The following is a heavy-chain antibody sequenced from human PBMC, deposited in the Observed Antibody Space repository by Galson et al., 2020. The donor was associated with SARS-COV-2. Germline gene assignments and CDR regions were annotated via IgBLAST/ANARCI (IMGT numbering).Heavy chain of an antibody. D-gene: IGHD6-6*01. CDR2: IYTSGST. CDR3: ARSSIAARWLGMDV. CDR1: GGSISSGSYY. Sequence: SETLSLTCTVSGGSISSGSYYWSWIRQPAGKGLEWIGRIYTSGSTNYNPSLKSRVTISVDTSKNQFSLKLSSVTAADTAVYYCARSSIAARWLGMDVWGQGTTVTVSS. J-gene: IGHJ6*02. V-gene: IGHV4-61*02.